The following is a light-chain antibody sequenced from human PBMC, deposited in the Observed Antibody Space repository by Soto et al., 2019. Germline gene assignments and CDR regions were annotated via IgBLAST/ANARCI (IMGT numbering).Light chain of an antibody. V-gene: IGLV2-8*01. CDR3: SSYGGANTVV. J-gene: IGLJ2*01. CDR2: EVS. Sequence: QSALTQPPSASGSPGQSVTISCTGTSNDVGGYNYVSWYQQHPGKAPKLMIHEVSKRPSGVPDRFSSSKSGNTASLTVSGLLTEDEADYYCSSYGGANTVVFGGGTKLTVL. CDR1: SNDVGGYNY.